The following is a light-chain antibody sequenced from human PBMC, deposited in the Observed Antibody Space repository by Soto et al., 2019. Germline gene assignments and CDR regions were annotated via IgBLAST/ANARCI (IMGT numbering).Light chain of an antibody. V-gene: IGKV3-11*01. CDR3: QQRSNWT. CDR1: QSVSSY. Sequence: EIGMTQSPTTLSLSPGERATLSCRASQSVSSYLAWYQQKPGQAPRLLIYDAPNRATGIPARFSGSGSGTDFTLTISSLEPEDFAVYYCQQRSNWTFGQGTKVDIK. CDR2: DAP. J-gene: IGKJ1*01.